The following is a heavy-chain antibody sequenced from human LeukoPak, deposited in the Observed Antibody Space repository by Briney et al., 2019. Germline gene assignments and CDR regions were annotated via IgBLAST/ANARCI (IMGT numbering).Heavy chain of an antibody. J-gene: IGHJ3*02. CDR3: AREVAFYVTDAFDI. D-gene: IGHD2/OR15-2a*01. CDR1: GFTFSSYW. CDR2: IKQDGSEK. Sequence: GGSLRLSCAASGFTFSSYWMSWVRQAPGKGLEWVANIKQDGSEKYYVDSVKGRFTISGDNAKNSLYLQMNSLRAEDTAVYYCAREVAFYVTDAFDIWGQGTMVTVSS. V-gene: IGHV3-7*01.